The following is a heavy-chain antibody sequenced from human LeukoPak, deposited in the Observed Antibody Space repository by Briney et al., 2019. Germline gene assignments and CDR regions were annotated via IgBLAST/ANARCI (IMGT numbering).Heavy chain of an antibody. V-gene: IGHV1-18*01. CDR2: ISVDNGNT. CDR1: GYTFTRYG. Sequence: GASVKVSCKASGYTFTRYGISWVRQAPGQGLEWMGWISVDNGNTNYAQKLQGRVTMTTDTSTSTAYMELRSLRSDDTAVYYCAINSGGSGYFYYYYYMDVWGKGTTVTVSS. D-gene: IGHD3-3*01. CDR3: AINSGGSGYFYYYYYMDV. J-gene: IGHJ6*03.